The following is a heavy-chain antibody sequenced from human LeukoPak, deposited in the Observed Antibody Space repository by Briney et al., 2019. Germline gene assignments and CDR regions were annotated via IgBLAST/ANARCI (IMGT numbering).Heavy chain of an antibody. CDR3: ARINDIDNSYHLDF. D-gene: IGHD2-15*01. CDR2: ISSSSSYK. CDR1: GFTYSSYA. Sequence: GGSLRLSCAAAGFTYSSYAMIWLRQAPGKGLEGVSSISSSSSYKQYADPLRGSFTLSRENAKNSLYLHVQTLRAGDLCVYYCARINDIDNSYHLDFWGHGTLVTVSS. J-gene: IGHJ4*01. V-gene: IGHV3-21*01.